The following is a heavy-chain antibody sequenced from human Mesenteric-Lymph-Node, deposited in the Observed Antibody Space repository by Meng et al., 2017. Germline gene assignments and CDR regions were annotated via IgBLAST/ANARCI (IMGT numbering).Heavy chain of an antibody. D-gene: IGHD5-24*01. CDR3: ASGGRWLQANWFDP. Sequence: SVKVSCKASGGTFSSYAISWVRQAPGQGLEWMGGIIPIFGTANYAQKFQGRVTITADKSTSTAYMELSSLRSEDTAVYYCASGGRWLQANWFDPWGQGTLVTVSS. CDR1: GGTFSSYA. J-gene: IGHJ5*02. V-gene: IGHV1-69*06. CDR2: IIPIFGTA.